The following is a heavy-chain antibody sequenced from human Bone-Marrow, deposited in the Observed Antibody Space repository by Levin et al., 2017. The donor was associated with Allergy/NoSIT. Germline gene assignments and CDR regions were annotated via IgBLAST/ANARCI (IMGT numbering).Heavy chain of an antibody. CDR3: ARHKGGYGDEKGWYFDL. V-gene: IGHV5-51*01. CDR1: GYSFTSYW. CDR2: IYPGDSDT. Sequence: NRGESLKISCKGSGYSFTSYWIGWVRQMPGKGLEWMGIIYPGDSDTRYSPSFQGQVTISADKSISTAYLQWSSLKASDTAMYYCARHKGGYGDEKGWYFDLWGRGTLVTVSS. J-gene: IGHJ2*01. D-gene: IGHD4-17*01.